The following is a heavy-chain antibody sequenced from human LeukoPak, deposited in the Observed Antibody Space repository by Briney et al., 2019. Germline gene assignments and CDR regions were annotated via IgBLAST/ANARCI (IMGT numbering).Heavy chain of an antibody. J-gene: IGHJ3*02. CDR2: ISYDGSDK. CDR1: GFTFSLYT. V-gene: IGHV3-30*04. CDR3: AKDLYGDYDAFDI. D-gene: IGHD4-17*01. Sequence: GRSLRLSCAASGFTFSLYTMHWVRQAPGKGLEWVAVISYDGSDKYYADSVKGRFTISRDNSKNTLYLQMNSLRAEDTAVYYCAKDLYGDYDAFDIWGQGTMVTVSS.